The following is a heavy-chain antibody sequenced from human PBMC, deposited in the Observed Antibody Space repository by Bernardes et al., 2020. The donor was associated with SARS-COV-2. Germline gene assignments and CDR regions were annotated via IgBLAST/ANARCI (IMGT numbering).Heavy chain of an antibody. D-gene: IGHD3-22*01. Sequence: GSLRLSCAASGFTFNKYNMDWVRQAPGKGLEWVSSISSISHYIYYADSIKGRFTISRDNARNSLFLEMNSLRAEDTAVYYCARDPYYDSSAYYSGYNWFDPWGQGTLVTVSS. J-gene: IGHJ5*02. CDR1: GFTFNKYN. CDR3: ARDPYYDSSAYYSGYNWFDP. V-gene: IGHV3-21*01. CDR2: ISSISHYI.